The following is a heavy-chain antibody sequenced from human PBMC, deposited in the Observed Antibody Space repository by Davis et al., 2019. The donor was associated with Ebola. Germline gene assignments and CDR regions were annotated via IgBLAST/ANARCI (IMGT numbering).Heavy chain of an antibody. CDR1: GGSFSGYY. D-gene: IGHD6-19*01. CDR2: VNDSGST. J-gene: IGHJ4*02. Sequence: MPSETLSLTCAVYGGSFSGYYWSWIRQSPEKGLEWIGEVNDSGSTNYSPSLKSRVTLSVDTSKNQFSLKLTSVTAADTAAYYCARTNRDSGWFLDYWGQRILVTVSS. CDR3: ARTNRDSGWFLDY. V-gene: IGHV4-34*01.